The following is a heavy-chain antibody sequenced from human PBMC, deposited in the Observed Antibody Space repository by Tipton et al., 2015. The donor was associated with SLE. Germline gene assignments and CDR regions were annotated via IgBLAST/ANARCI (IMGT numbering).Heavy chain of an antibody. CDR1: GFTFSDYG. V-gene: IGHV3-30*02. CDR2: IRYDGSDK. D-gene: IGHD6-19*01. Sequence: SLRLSCAASGFTFSDYGMHWVRQAPGKGLEWVAFIRYDGSDKDYTDSVKGRLTISRDNAKNTLYLQMRSLRVEDTGIYYCARAPTISVAGTTDPFGMDVWGPGTRVTVSS. CDR3: ARAPTISVAGTTDPFGMDV. J-gene: IGHJ6*02.